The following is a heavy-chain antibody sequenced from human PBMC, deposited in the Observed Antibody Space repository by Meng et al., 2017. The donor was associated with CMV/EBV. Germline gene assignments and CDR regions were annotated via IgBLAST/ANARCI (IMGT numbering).Heavy chain of an antibody. D-gene: IGHD4-23*01. CDR1: GYTFTSYY. CDR3: ARDYGGNSNYYYGMDV. CDR2: INPSGGST. J-gene: IGHJ6*02. Sequence: ASVKVSCKASGYTFTSYYMHWVRQAPGQGLEWMGIINPSGGSTSYAQKFQGRVTMTRDTSTSTVYMELSSLRSEDTAVYYCARDYGGNSNYYYGMDVWGQGTTVTVSS. V-gene: IGHV1-46*01.